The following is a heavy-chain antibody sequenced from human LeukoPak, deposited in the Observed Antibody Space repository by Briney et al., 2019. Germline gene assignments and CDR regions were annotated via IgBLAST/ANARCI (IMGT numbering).Heavy chain of an antibody. D-gene: IGHD3-3*01. V-gene: IGHV4-39*01. CDR3: ARGSGYYGFADY. CDR1: GGSISSSSYY. CDR2: IYYSGST. J-gene: IGHJ4*02. Sequence: PSETLSLTCTVSGGSISSSSYYWGWIRQPPGKGLEWIGSIYYSGSTYYNPSLKSRVTISVDTSKNQFSLKLSSVTAADTAVYYCARGSGYYGFADYWGQGTLVTVSS.